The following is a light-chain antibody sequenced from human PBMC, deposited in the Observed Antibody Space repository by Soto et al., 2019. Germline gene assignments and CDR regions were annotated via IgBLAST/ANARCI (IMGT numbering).Light chain of an antibody. V-gene: IGKV1-39*01. J-gene: IGKJ5*01. CDR3: QQTYGTAIT. CDR2: TAS. CDR1: QSISNY. Sequence: EIQMTQSPSSLSASLGDRFTMTCLASQSISNYLNWYQQKPGKAPNLLIYTASSLQSGVPSRFTGAGSGTVFTLTISSLQAEDFATYYCQQTYGTAITFGQGTRLEIK.